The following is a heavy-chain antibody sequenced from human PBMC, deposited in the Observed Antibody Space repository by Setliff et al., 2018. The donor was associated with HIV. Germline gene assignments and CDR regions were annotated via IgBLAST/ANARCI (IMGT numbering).Heavy chain of an antibody. CDR3: ARAPKYYYDSSGYYLYYFDY. CDR1: GYTFTSYY. Sequence: ASVKVSCKASGYTFTSYYMHWVRQAPGQGLEWMGWINPNSGGTNYAQKFQGWVTMTRDTSISTAYMELSRLRSDDTAVYYCARAPKYYYDSSGYYLYYFDYWGQGTLVTVSS. D-gene: IGHD3-22*01. CDR2: INPNSGGT. V-gene: IGHV1-2*04. J-gene: IGHJ4*02.